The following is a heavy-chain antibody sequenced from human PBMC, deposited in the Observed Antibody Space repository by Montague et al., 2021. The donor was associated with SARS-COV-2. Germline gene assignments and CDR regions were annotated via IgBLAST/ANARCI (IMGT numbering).Heavy chain of an antibody. D-gene: IGHD3-22*01. CDR3: ARARITMIVVVNAFDI. CDR2: IYYSGST. CDR1: GGSISSGGYY. J-gene: IGHJ3*02. Sequence: TLSLTCTVSGGSISSGGYYWSWIRQHPGKGLEWIGYIYYSGSTYYNPFLKSRVTISVDTSKYQFSLKLSSVTAADTAVYYCARARITMIVVVNAFDIWGQGTMVTVSS. V-gene: IGHV4-31*03.